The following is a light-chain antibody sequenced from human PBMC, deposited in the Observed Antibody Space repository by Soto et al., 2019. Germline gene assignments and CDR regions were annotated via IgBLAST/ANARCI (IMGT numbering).Light chain of an antibody. Sequence: EIVMTQSPATLSVSPGERATLSCRASQNIRSSLAWYQQKPGQAPRLLIHDASTRATGIPARFSGGGSGTEFTLTISSLQSEDVAVYYCQQYNNWPPLTFGGGTKLEIK. J-gene: IGKJ4*01. CDR1: QNIRSS. V-gene: IGKV3D-15*01. CDR2: DAS. CDR3: QQYNNWPPLT.